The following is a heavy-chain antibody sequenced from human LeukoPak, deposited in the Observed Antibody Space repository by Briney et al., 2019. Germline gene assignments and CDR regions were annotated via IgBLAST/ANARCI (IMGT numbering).Heavy chain of an antibody. J-gene: IGHJ4*02. CDR1: GYGFTSYW. CDR3: ARHPTYASGSLLFDY. D-gene: IGHD3-10*01. CDR2: IDPSDSYT. Sequence: GEALRISFKGSGYGFTSYWISWVRQMPGKGLEWRGRIDPSDSYTNYSPSFQGHVTISADKSISTAYLQWSSLKASDTAMYYCARHPTYASGSLLFDYWGQGTLVTVSS. V-gene: IGHV5-10-1*01.